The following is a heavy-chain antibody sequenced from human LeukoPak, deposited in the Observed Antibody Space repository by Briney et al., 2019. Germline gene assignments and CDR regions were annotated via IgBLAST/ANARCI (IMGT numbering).Heavy chain of an antibody. CDR3: ARGVGYYLSADY. D-gene: IGHD3-22*01. V-gene: IGHV4-59*01. Sequence: SETLSLTCTVSGGSISNYYWHWIRQPPGKGLEWIGYIYYSGSTNYNPSLESRVTISVDTSKNQFSLKLSSVTAADTAVYYCARGVGYYLSADYWGQGTLVTVSS. J-gene: IGHJ4*02. CDR2: IYYSGST. CDR1: GGSISNYY.